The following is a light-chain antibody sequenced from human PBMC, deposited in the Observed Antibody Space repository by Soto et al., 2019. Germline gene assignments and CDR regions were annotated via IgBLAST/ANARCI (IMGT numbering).Light chain of an antibody. CDR2: AAS. CDR3: QQGTSFPLT. CDR1: QDISSW. J-gene: IGKJ4*01. V-gene: IGKV1-12*01. Sequence: DIQMNQSPSAVSASVGDRVTITCRARQDISSWLAWFQQKPGKAPKLLIYAASSLQIGVPSRFSGSGSATDFTLTISSLQHEDSATYYCQQGTSFPLTFGGGTKVEI.